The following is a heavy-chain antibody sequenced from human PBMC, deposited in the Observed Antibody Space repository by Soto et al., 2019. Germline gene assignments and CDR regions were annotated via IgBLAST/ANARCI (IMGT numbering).Heavy chain of an antibody. V-gene: IGHV4-61*01. CDR2: LYYSGST. J-gene: IGHJ4*02. Sequence: PSETLSLTCTVSDGSVSSGSYYWSWIRQPPGKGLEYIGYLYYSGSTNYDPSPKSRVTISVDTPKNQFSLELTSVTAADTAVYYCARGQAFWTGYYRMPYYFDYWGQGTLVTVSS. D-gene: IGHD3-3*01. CDR1: DGSVSSGSYY. CDR3: ARGQAFWTGYYRMPYYFDY.